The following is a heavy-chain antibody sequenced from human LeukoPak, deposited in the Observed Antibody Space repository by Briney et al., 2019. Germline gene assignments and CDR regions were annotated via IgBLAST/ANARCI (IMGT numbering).Heavy chain of an antibody. Sequence: SETLSLTCTVSGGSISSYYWSWIRQPAGKGLEWIGRIYTSGSTNYNPSLKSRVTMSVDTSKNQFSLKLSSVTAADTAVYYCARGPITMVRGVIIPSFGPWGQGTLVTVSS. J-gene: IGHJ5*02. D-gene: IGHD3-10*01. CDR1: GGSISSYY. CDR3: ARGPITMVRGVIIPSFGP. CDR2: IYTSGST. V-gene: IGHV4-4*07.